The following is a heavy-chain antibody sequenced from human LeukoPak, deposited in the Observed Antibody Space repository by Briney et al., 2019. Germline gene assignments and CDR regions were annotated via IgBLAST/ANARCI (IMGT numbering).Heavy chain of an antibody. D-gene: IGHD2-8*02. CDR2: ISYDGSNK. V-gene: IGHV3-30*04. CDR3: ARESREPWWGDFYY. J-gene: IGHJ4*02. Sequence: GGSLRLSCAASVFTFSSYAMLWIRQAPGKGLEWVAVISYDGSNKYYADSVKGRFTISRDNSKITLYVQMNSLRAEDTAVYYRARESREPWWGDFYYWGQGNLDTVSS. CDR1: VFTFSSYA.